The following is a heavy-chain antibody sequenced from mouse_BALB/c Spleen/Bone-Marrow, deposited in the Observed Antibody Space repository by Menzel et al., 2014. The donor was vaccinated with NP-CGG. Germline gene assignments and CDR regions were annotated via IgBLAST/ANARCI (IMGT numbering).Heavy chain of an antibody. CDR1: GYSFTGFN. CDR2: IDPYYGGI. Sequence: VQLQHSGPELEKPGASVKISCKASGYSFTGFNMNWVKQSNGKSLEWIGNIDPYYGGISYNQNFKGKATLTVDKSSSTACMQVKGLRAEGSAVYWCARGGGRNWDHFDYWGQGSTLTVSA. J-gene: IGHJ2*01. V-gene: IGHV1S135*01. D-gene: IGHD4-1*01. CDR3: ARGGGRNWDHFDY.